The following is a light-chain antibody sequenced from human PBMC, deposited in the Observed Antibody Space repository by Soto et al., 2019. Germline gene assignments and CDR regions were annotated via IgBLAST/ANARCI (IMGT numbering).Light chain of an antibody. CDR3: QQYAYWPET. V-gene: IGKV3D-15*01. CDR1: QSVRTN. CDR2: YSS. J-gene: IGKJ1*01. Sequence: EVMMTQFPDTVSVTPGETVTLSCGASQSVRTNLAWYQQRPGQAPRLLIHYSSTRASDIPARFSGSGSGTNFTLAISSLQSEDFAVYYCQQYAYWPETFSQGTKVEIK.